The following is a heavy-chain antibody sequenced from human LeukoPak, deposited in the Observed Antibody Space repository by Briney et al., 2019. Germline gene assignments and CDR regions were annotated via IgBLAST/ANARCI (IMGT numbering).Heavy chain of an antibody. CDR3: AREWPYGSGTYGY. CDR2: INPNSGGT. V-gene: IGHV1-2*06. J-gene: IGHJ4*02. Sequence: ASVKVSCKASGYTFTNYYMRWVRQAPGQGLEWMGRINPNSGGTNYAQKFQGRVTMTRDTSISTAYMELSRLRSDDTAVYYCAREWPYGSGTYGYWGQGTLVTVSS. D-gene: IGHD3-10*01. CDR1: GYTFTNYY.